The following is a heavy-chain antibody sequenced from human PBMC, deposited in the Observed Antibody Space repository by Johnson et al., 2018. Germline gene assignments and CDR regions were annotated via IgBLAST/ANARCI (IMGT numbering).Heavy chain of an antibody. D-gene: IGHD1-14*01. Sequence: EVQLVETGGDLAQPGGSLRLSCAASGFTFSNYAMSWVRQAPGKGLEWVSGMSGSGGRTYYADSVKGRFTISRDNSKNTLYLQMNSLRAEDTAVYFCARDRGNPVSFDIWGQGTMVTVSS. CDR1: GFTFSNYA. J-gene: IGHJ3*02. CDR3: ARDRGNPVSFDI. CDR2: MSGSGGRT. V-gene: IGHV3-23*04.